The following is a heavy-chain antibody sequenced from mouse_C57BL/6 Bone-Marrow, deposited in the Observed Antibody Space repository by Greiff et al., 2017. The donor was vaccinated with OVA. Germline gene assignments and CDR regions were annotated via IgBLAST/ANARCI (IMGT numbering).Heavy chain of an antibody. J-gene: IGHJ3*01. Sequence: EVMLVESGGGLVKPGGSLKLSCAASGFTFSSYAMSWVRQTPEKRLEWVATISDGGSYTYYPDNVKGRFTISRDNAKNNLYLQMSHLKSEDTAMYYCARALWYPAWFAYWGQGTLVTVSA. CDR3: ARALWYPAWFAY. CDR2: ISDGGSYT. V-gene: IGHV5-4*03. D-gene: IGHD2-1*01. CDR1: GFTFSSYA.